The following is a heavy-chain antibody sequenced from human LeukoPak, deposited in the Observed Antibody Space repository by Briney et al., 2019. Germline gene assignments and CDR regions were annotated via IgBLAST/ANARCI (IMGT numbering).Heavy chain of an antibody. Sequence: SETLSLTCTVSSGSLGSYYWNWLRQPAGKGLEWIGHIYTSGSTNYNPSLKSRVTMSVDTSKNQFSLKLNSVTAADTAFYYCAREYSSSSGKALDYWGQGTLVTVPS. J-gene: IGHJ4*02. CDR3: AREYSSSSGKALDY. CDR1: SGSLGSYY. D-gene: IGHD6-6*01. V-gene: IGHV4-4*07. CDR2: IYTSGST.